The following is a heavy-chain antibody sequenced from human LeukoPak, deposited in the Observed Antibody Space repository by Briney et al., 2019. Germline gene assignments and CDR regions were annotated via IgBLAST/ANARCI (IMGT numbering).Heavy chain of an antibody. J-gene: IGHJ4*02. CDR1: GFTFSSYS. V-gene: IGHV3-64*01. D-gene: IGHD6-13*01. Sequence: GGSLRLSCAASGFTFSSYSVHWVRQAPGKGLEYVSAITSNGGTTYYANSVKGRFTISRDNSKNTLYLQMGSLRAEDMAVYYCARWVVGAVAGRGGGFDYWGQGTLVTVSS. CDR3: ARWVVGAVAGRGGGFDY. CDR2: ITSNGGTT.